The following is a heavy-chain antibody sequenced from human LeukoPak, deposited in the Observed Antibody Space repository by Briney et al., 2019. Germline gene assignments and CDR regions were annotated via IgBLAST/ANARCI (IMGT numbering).Heavy chain of an antibody. D-gene: IGHD5-24*01. CDR3: ARDNRRDGYDY. V-gene: IGHV4-61*02. Sequence: SETLSLTCLVSGGSISSGSYYWSWIRQPAGKGLEWIGRIYTSGSTNYNPSLKSRVTISVDTSKNQFSLKLSYVTAADTAVYYCARDNRRDGYDYWGRGTLVTVSS. J-gene: IGHJ4*02. CDR2: IYTSGST. CDR1: GGSISSGSYY.